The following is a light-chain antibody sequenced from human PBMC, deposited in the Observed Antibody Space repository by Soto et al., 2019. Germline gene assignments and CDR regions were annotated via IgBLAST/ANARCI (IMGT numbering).Light chain of an antibody. V-gene: IGLV1-51*01. CDR1: SSNIGGNS. CDR3: GSWDSSLSAYV. CDR2: DDD. J-gene: IGLJ1*01. Sequence: QSVMTQPPSVSAAPGQKVTISCSGSSSNIGGNSVSWYQHLPGTAPKLLIYDDDKRPSGIPDRFSGSKSGTSATLGITGFQTGDEADYYCGSWDSSLSAYVFGTGTKLTVL.